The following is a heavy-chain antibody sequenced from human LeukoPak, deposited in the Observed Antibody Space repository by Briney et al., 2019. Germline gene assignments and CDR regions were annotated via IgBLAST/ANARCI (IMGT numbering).Heavy chain of an antibody. Sequence: GGSLRLSCAASGFTFSSYAMSWVRQAPGEGLEWVSAISGSGGSTYYADSVKGRFTISRDNSKNTLYLQMNSLRAEDTAVYYCAKGGCVGTSCYRRAFDIWGQGTMVTVSS. V-gene: IGHV3-23*01. CDR3: AKGGCVGTSCYRRAFDI. CDR2: ISGSGGST. D-gene: IGHD2-2*01. CDR1: GFTFSSYA. J-gene: IGHJ3*02.